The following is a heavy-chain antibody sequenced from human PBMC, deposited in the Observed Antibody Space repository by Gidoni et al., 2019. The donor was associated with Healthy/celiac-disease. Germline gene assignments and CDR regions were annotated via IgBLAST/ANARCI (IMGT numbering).Heavy chain of an antibody. CDR3: ARDRVVPAAAYYYYYYYMDV. V-gene: IGHV1-69*06. CDR2: IIPIFGTA. D-gene: IGHD2-2*01. Sequence: QVQLVQPGAEVKKPGSSVKVSCKASGGTFSSYAISWVRQAPGQGLEWMGGIIPIFGTANYAQKFQGRVTITADKSTSTAYMELSSLRSEDTAVYYCARDRVVPAAAYYYYYYYMDVWGKGTTVTVSS. J-gene: IGHJ6*03. CDR1: GGTFSSYA.